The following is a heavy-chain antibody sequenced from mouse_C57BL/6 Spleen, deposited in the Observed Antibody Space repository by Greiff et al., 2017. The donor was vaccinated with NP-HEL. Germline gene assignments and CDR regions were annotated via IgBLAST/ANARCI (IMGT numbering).Heavy chain of an antibody. Sequence: VQLQQSGAELVRPGASVKLSCTASGFNIKDDYMHWVKQRPEQGLEWIGWIDPENGDTEYASKFQGKATITADTSSNTAYLQRSSLTSEDTAVYYCTTWGAFDYWGQGTTLTVSS. CDR3: TTWGAFDY. J-gene: IGHJ2*01. CDR1: GFNIKDDY. CDR2: IDPENGDT. V-gene: IGHV14-4*01.